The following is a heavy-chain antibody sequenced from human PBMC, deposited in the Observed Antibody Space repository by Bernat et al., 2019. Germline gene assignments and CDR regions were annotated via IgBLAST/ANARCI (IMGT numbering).Heavy chain of an antibody. CDR2: SGGYGGST. D-gene: IGHD6-19*01. CDR3: AREESSGRDAFDI. J-gene: IGHJ3*02. V-gene: IGHV3-23*01. CDR1: GFTFSSYA. Sequence: EVQLLESGGGLVQPGESLRLSCAASGFTFSSYAMTWVRQAPGKGLEWVSASGGYGGSTYYADSVKGRFTISRDNAKNTLYLQMNSLRAEDTAVYYCAREESSGRDAFDIWGQGTMVTVSS.